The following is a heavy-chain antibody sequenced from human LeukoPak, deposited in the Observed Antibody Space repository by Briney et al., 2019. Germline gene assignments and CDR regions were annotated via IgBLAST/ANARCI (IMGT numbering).Heavy chain of an antibody. V-gene: IGHV1-24*01. CDR2: FDPEDGET. Sequence: GASAKVSCKVSGYTLTELPMHWVRQAPGKGLEWMGGFDPEDGETIYAQKFQGRVTMTEDTSTDTAYMELSSLRSEDTAVYYCAIGGPLIVGAFDYWGQGTLVTVSS. CDR3: AIGGPLIVGAFDY. D-gene: IGHD1-26*01. J-gene: IGHJ4*02. CDR1: GYTLTELP.